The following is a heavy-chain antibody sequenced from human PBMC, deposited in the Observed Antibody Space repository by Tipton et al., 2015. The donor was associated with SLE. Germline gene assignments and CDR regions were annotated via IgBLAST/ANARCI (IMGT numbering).Heavy chain of an antibody. CDR1: GFAFNDYY. CDR2: ISGSGITL. V-gene: IGHV3-11*04. J-gene: IGHJ3*01. Sequence: SLRLSCAASGFAFNDYYMSWIRQAPGKGLEWISYISGSGITLFYADSVEGRFTISRDNSKNSVYLHMNSLRAEDTAVYYCARSPVRVAATLSFDVWGPGTKVTVSS. D-gene: IGHD2-15*01. CDR3: ARSPVRVAATLSFDV.